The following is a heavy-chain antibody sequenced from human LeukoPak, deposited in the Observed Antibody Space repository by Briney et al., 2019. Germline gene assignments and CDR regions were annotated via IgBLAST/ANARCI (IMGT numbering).Heavy chain of an antibody. V-gene: IGHV3-48*01. CDR3: ARARTFWSGYHEPHDAFDI. J-gene: IGHJ3*02. CDR2: ISSSSGTI. Sequence: DPGGSLRLSCAASGFTFSNYGMNWVRQAPGKGLEWVSYISSSSGTINYADSVRGRFTISRDNAKNSLYLQMNSLRAEDTAVYYCARARTFWSGYHEPHDAFDIWGQGTMVTVSS. D-gene: IGHD3-3*01. CDR1: GFTFSNYG.